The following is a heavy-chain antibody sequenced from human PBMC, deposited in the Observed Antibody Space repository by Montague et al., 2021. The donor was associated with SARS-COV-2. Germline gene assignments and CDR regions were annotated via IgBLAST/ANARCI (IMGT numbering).Heavy chain of an antibody. Sequence: SETLSLTCSVSCASMKSYNWTWVRQSPGKGLQWIGYTYYSGGTSYDPSLQSRLTMTVDTSKNQFTLRLMSVTAADSAVYYCARVEGMIGGITHFDYWGQGLPVSVSS. J-gene: IGHJ4*02. CDR1: CASMKSYN. D-gene: IGHD2-21*01. V-gene: IGHV4-59*01. CDR2: TYYSGGT. CDR3: ARVEGMIGGITHFDY.